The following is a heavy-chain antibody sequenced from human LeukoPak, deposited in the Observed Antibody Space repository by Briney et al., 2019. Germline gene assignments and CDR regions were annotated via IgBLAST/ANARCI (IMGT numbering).Heavy chain of an antibody. Sequence: GGSLRLSCAASGFTFSTYAMSWVRQAPGKGLEWVSGITSSGGSTSYADSVKGRFTISRDNSKNTVYLQMNNLRPEDTAVFYCARGQGYESYYYMDVWGKGTTVSVSS. D-gene: IGHD2-2*01. V-gene: IGHV3-23*01. CDR1: GFTFSTYA. CDR3: ARGQGYESYYYMDV. J-gene: IGHJ6*03. CDR2: ITSSGGST.